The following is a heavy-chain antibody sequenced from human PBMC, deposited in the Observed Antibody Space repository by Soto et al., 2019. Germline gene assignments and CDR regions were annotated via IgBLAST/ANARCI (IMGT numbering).Heavy chain of an antibody. D-gene: IGHD3-16*01. J-gene: IGHJ6*02. CDR3: AKDQESRGTYRSYGMDV. CDR1: GYTFANYW. V-gene: IGHV5-51*01. Sequence: PGESLKISCKASGYTFANYWIAWVRQMPGEGLEWMGIIYPDDSDTRYSPSFQGQVTISADKSLNTTYLQWSSLKASDTAMYYCAKDQESRGTYRSYGMDVWGRGTTVTVSS. CDR2: IYPDDSDT.